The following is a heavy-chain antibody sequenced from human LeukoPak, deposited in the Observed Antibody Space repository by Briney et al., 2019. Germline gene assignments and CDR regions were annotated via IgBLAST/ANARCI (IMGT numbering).Heavy chain of an antibody. D-gene: IGHD5-18*01. CDR3: AKDRGYNYGLCDY. CDR1: GLTFNNFA. J-gene: IGHJ4*02. Sequence: GGSLRLSCAASGLTFNNFAMSWVRQAPGKGLEWVSAISGSGDNTYYADSVKGRFTISRDTSKNTLFLQMNSLRAEDTAVYYCAKDRGYNYGLCDYWGQGTLVTVSS. CDR2: ISGSGDNT. V-gene: IGHV3-23*01.